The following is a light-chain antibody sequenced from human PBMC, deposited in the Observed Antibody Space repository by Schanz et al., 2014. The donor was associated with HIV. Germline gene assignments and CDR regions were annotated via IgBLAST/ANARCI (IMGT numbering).Light chain of an antibody. J-gene: IGKJ1*01. CDR3: QQFGISPPWT. CDR1: QTITNNF. CDR2: GAS. Sequence: EIVLTQSPGTLSLFPGERAALSCRASQTITNNFLAWYQQRPGQAPRLLIYGASNRATGVPDRFSGYGSGTDFILTISRLEPEDFAVYYCQQFGISPPWTFGQGTKVEI. V-gene: IGKV3-20*01.